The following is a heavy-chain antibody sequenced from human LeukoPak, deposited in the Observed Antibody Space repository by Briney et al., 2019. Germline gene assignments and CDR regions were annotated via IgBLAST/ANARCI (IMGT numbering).Heavy chain of an antibody. Sequence: GGSLRLSCAASGFTFSSYVMSWVRQAPGKGLEWVSAISSNGGTTYYADSVNGRFTISRDNSKNTLYLQRNSLRAEDTAVYYCAKGRIAAAGDFDYWGQGTLVTVSS. CDR3: AKGRIAAAGDFDY. CDR1: GFTFSSYV. V-gene: IGHV3-23*01. J-gene: IGHJ4*02. CDR2: ISSNGGTT. D-gene: IGHD6-13*01.